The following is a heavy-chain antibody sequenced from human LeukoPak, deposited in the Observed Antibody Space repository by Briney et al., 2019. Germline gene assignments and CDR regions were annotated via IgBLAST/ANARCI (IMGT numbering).Heavy chain of an antibody. J-gene: IGHJ6*02. CDR2: IYYSGST. CDR1: GGSISSSSYY. CDR3: ARHFERAYYYYYGMDV. V-gene: IGHV4-39*01. Sequence: PSETLSLTCTVSGGSISSSSYYWGWIRQPPGKGLEWIGSIYYSGSTYYNPSLKSRVTISVDTSKNQFSLKLSSVTAADTAVYYCARHFERAYYYYYGMDVWGQGTTVTVSS. D-gene: IGHD3-9*01.